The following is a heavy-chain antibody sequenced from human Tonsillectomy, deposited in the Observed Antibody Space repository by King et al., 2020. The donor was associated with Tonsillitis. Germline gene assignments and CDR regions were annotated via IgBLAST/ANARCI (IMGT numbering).Heavy chain of an antibody. D-gene: IGHD4-17*01. CDR2: IYHSGPT. V-gene: IGHV4-31*03. J-gene: IGHJ4*02. CDR1: GVSLTSGGYF. Sequence: VQLQESGPGLVRPSQTLSLICWVSGVSLTSGGYFWGWIRQHPDTGLGWIGSIYHSGPTYHTPSLRSRLFMSVATSKNQFSPRLTPVTAADTAVYYCGRNRDYGDYVDFWGQGTLVAVSS. CDR3: GRNRDYGDYVDF.